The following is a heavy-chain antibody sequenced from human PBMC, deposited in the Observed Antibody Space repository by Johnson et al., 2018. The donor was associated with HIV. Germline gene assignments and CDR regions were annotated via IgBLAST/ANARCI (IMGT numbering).Heavy chain of an antibody. D-gene: IGHD6-13*01. CDR3: ARGGIAAPYL. Sequence: VQLVESGGGLVQPGRSLRLSCEVSGFTISTFWMHWVRQVPGQGLMWVSRISGDGSSSSYADSVKGRFTIARENAKNTLDLQLNSRRAEYTAVYYCARGGIAAPYLWGQGTMVTVAS. J-gene: IGHJ3*01. CDR1: GFTISTFW. CDR2: ISGDGSSS. V-gene: IGHV3-74*02.